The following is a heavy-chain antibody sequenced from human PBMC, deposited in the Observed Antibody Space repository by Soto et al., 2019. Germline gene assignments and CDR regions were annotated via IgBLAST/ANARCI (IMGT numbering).Heavy chain of an antibody. J-gene: IGHJ4*02. Sequence: SETLSLTCTVSGASVTSGSYFWSWVRQSPGKGLEWLGYIFYTGSTSYNPSLGSRVTISLDMSNNRLSLKLTSVTAADTAVYYCARDSSSWNFLVWGQGAPVTVSS. D-gene: IGHD1-7*01. CDR2: IFYTGST. CDR1: GASVTSGSYF. CDR3: ARDSSSWNFLV. V-gene: IGHV4-61*01.